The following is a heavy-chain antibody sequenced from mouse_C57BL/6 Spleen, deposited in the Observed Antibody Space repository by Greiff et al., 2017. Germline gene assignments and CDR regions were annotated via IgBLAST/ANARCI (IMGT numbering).Heavy chain of an antibody. V-gene: IGHV5-4*01. D-gene: IGHD3-3*01. Sequence: EVQLVESGGGLVKPGGSLKLSCAASGFTFSSYAMSWVRQTPEKGLEWVGTISDGGSYTYYPDNVKGPFTIYRDNAKTNMYLQMSNLKSEDTALYYCARDGDSTWSYYFDYWGPGPTLTVSS. CDR3: ARDGDSTWSYYFDY. CDR1: GFTFSSYA. CDR2: ISDGGSYT. J-gene: IGHJ2*01.